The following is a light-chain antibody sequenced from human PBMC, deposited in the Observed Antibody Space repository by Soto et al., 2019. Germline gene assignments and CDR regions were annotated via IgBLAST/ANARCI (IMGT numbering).Light chain of an antibody. CDR2: AVS. V-gene: IGLV2-14*03. Sequence: QSALSQAAAVSGCPGQSITISCSGTSSDIGSYDHVAWYQQFPGKSPKLIIYAVSDRPSGVSDRFSGSKSGISASLTISGLQTEDEADYYCISYTDRQSYLFGTGTKVTV. CDR3: ISYTDRQSYL. J-gene: IGLJ1*01. CDR1: SSDIGSYDH.